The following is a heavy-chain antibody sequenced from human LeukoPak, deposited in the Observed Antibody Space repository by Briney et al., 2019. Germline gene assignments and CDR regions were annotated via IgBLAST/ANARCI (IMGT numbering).Heavy chain of an antibody. CDR3: AKDVGGYYFTYWSGCFDH. V-gene: IGHV3-23*01. CDR1: GFTFSSYA. J-gene: IGHJ4*02. D-gene: IGHD3-10*01. Sequence: GRSLRLSCAASGFTFSSYAMHWVRQAPGKGLEWVSGISSGGGSTYYADSVKGRFTISRDNSKNTLDLEMNSLRAEDTAVYYCAKDVGGYYFTYWSGCFDHWGQGTLVTVSS. CDR2: ISSGGGST.